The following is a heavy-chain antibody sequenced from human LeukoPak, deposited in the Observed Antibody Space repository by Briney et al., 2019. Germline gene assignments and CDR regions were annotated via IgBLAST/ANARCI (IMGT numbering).Heavy chain of an antibody. CDR3: ARATYYDIWTGTYHGVAFDI. Sequence: SETLSLTCTVSGGSISSYYWSWIRQPPGKGLEWIGYIYYSGSTNYNPSLKSRVTISVDTSKNQFSLKLSSVTAADTAVYYCARATYYDIWTGTYHGVAFDIWGQGTMVTVSS. D-gene: IGHD3-9*01. CDR2: IYYSGST. J-gene: IGHJ3*02. CDR1: GGSISSYY. V-gene: IGHV4-59*01.